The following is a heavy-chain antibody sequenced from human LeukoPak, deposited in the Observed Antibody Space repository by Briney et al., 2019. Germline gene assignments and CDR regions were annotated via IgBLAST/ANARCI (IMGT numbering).Heavy chain of an antibody. CDR2: ISSSSSTI. D-gene: IGHD4-17*01. V-gene: IGHV3-48*01. Sequence: GGSLRLSCAASGFTFSSYSMNWVRQAPGKGLEWVSYISSSSSTIYYADSVKGRFTISRDNAKNSLYLQMNSLRAEDTAVYYCARDLFNLYGVTDYWGQGTLVTVSS. CDR3: ARDLFNLYGVTDY. CDR1: GFTFSSYS. J-gene: IGHJ4*02.